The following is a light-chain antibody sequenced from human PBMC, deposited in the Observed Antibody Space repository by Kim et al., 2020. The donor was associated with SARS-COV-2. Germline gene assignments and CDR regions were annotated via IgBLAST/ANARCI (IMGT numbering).Light chain of an antibody. J-gene: IGKJ2*01. CDR3: QQSHDFPYN. Sequence: SASVGDRVTITCRASQSVSPSLNWYQQRPGEAPKLRIYAVSNLQSGVPSRFSGSGSGTDFTLTISSLQPEDFAIYYCQQSHDFPYNFGQGTKLEI. CDR2: AVS. CDR1: QSVSPS. V-gene: IGKV1-39*01.